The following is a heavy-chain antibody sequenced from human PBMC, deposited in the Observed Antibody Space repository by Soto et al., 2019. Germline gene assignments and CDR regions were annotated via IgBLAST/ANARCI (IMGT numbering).Heavy chain of an antibody. CDR1: GGSISGSSYY. D-gene: IGHD5-12*01. CDR3: ASACNEATIGGGMDV. V-gene: IGHV4-39*01. J-gene: IGHJ6*02. CDR2: VYYNGNT. Sequence: SETLSLTCTVSGGSISGSSYYWGWIRQPPGKGLEWIGSVYYNGNTYYDPSLKSRVTLSVDTSRNKFSLKLSSVTAADPAVYYFASACNEATIGGGMDVWGQGXTVTVXS.